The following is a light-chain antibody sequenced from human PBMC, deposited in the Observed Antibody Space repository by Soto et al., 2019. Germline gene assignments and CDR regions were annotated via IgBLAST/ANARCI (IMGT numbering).Light chain of an antibody. J-gene: IGKJ4*01. CDR2: GAS. CDR3: QQYHHWPVT. V-gene: IGKV3-15*01. CDR1: QRIYSN. Sequence: EIVMTQSPATLSVSPGERVTFSCRASQRIYSNLAWYQHTPGQAPRLLISGASTGATGLPSRFSGSGSGTDFTLTINSLQSEDVAVYYCQQYHHWPVTFGGGT.